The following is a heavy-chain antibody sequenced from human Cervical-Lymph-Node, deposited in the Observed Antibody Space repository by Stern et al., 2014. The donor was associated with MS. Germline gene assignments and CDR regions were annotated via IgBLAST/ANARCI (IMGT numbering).Heavy chain of an antibody. V-gene: IGHV1-24*01. D-gene: IGHD2-15*01. Sequence: VQLVESGAEVKKPGASVKVSCKVSGYTLTELSMHWVRQAPGKGLEWMGGFDPEDGETIYAQKFQGRVTMTEDTSTDTAYMELSSLRSEDTAVYYCATGSCSGGSCYSKPTFDYWGQGTLVTVSS. CDR3: ATGSCSGGSCYSKPTFDY. CDR1: GYTLTELS. CDR2: FDPEDGET. J-gene: IGHJ4*02.